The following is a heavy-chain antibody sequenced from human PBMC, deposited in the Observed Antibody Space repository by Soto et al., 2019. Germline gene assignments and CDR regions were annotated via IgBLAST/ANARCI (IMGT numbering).Heavy chain of an antibody. J-gene: IGHJ6*02. CDR1: GGTFSSFA. CDR3: ARDRVMRGNAYYYGMDV. V-gene: IGHV1-69*12. Sequence: QVLLVQSGAEVKKPGSSVKVSCKTSGGTFSSFAISWVRLAPGHGLESMGVIIPRFAAPTYAQKFQGRVSITADESTRTAYMELSGLRSDDTAVYYCARDRVMRGNAYYYGMDVWGQGTTVTVS. CDR2: IIPRFAAP. D-gene: IGHD2-21*01.